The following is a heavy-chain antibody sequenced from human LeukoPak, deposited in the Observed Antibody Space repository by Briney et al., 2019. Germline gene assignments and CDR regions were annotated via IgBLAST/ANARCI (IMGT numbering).Heavy chain of an antibody. J-gene: IGHJ5*02. V-gene: IGHV1-2*02. CDR2: INPNTGDI. CDR1: GYTFTAYW. D-gene: IGHD6-13*01. Sequence: ASVKVSCKASGYTFTAYWMHWVRQAPGQGLEWMGTINPNTGDIGYAQRFRARVTMTRDTSISTAYMDLSGLTSDDTAVYYCARGYGASPGTLAWGQGTLVTVSS. CDR3: ARGYGASPGTLA.